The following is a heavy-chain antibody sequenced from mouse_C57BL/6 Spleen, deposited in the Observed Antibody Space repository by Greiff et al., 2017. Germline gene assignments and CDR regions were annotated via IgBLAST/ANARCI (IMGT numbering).Heavy chain of an antibody. CDR3: ARGGIYGSSYLDY. Sequence: LVESGPELVKPGASVKISCKASGYSFTGYYMNWVKQSPEKSLEWIGEINPSTGGTTYNQKFKAKATLTVDKSSSTAYMQLKSLTSEDSAVYYCARGGIYGSSYLDYWGQGTTLTVSS. CDR1: GYSFTGYY. J-gene: IGHJ2*01. V-gene: IGHV1-42*01. CDR2: INPSTGGT. D-gene: IGHD1-1*01.